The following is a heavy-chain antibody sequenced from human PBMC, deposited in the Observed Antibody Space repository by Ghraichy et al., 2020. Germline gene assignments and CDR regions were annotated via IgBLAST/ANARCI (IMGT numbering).Heavy chain of an antibody. CDR2: IYYSGST. V-gene: IGHV4-59*01. J-gene: IGHJ5*02. D-gene: IGHD3-22*01. CDR3: ARDNPTGYYYDSSGSYLNWFDP. Sequence: SQTLSLTCTVSGGSISSYYWSWIRQPPGKGLEWIGYIYYSGSTNYNPSLKSRVTISVDTSKNQFSLKLSSVTAAGTAVYYCARDNPTGYYYDSSGSYLNWFDPWGQGTLVTVSS. CDR1: GGSISSYY.